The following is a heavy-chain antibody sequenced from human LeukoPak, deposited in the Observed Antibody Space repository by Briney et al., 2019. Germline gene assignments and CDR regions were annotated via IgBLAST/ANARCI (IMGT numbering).Heavy chain of an antibody. Sequence: GGSLRLSCIVSGSTINTYGFHWFRQAPGKGPEWLAFIGHDGNYKHYGDSVKGRFTISRDNSKNTLYVQMKSLRGEDTAVYYCARDYSRNLNYMDVWGRGTTVTVSS. V-gene: IGHV3-30*02. D-gene: IGHD4-11*01. CDR2: IGHDGNYK. CDR1: GSTINTYG. J-gene: IGHJ6*03. CDR3: ARDYSRNLNYMDV.